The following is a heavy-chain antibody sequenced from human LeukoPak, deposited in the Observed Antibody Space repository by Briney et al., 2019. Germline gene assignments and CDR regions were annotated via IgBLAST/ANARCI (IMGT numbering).Heavy chain of an antibody. D-gene: IGHD3-3*01. V-gene: IGHV3-33*08. CDR3: AAQITIFGVATSY. J-gene: IGHJ4*02. Sequence: GGSLRLSCAASGFTFSSYGMHWVRQAPGKGLEWVAVIWYGGSNKYYADSVKGRFTISRDNSKNTLYLQMNSLRAEDTAVYYCAAQITIFGVATSYWGQGTLVTVS. CDR1: GFTFSSYG. CDR2: IWYGGSNK.